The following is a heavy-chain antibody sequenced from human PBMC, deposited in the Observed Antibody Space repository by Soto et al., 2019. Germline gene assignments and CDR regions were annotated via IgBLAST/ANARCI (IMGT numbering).Heavy chain of an antibody. J-gene: IGHJ5*02. CDR1: GFTFSAYS. CDR2: ISSSGSTI. V-gene: IGHV3-21*02. CDR3: ARVRPSVITGASYH. D-gene: IGHD1-20*01. Sequence: EVQLVESGGGLVRPGGSLRLSCAASGFTFSAYSMNWVRQAPEKGLEWVSSISSSGSTIYYADSVKGRFTISRDNAKNSLFLQMNILGVDDTAVYYCARVRPSVITGASYHWGQGTLVTVSS.